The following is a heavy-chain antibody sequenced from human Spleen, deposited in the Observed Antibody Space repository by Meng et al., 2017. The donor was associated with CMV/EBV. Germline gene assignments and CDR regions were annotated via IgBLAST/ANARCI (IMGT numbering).Heavy chain of an antibody. Sequence: CRGSGYSFTSYWIGWVRQMPGKGLEWMGIIYPGDSDTRYSPSFQGQVTISVDKSISTAYLQWSSLKASDTAMYYCARHQRSLFGVVLWGQGTLVTVSS. D-gene: IGHD3-3*01. J-gene: IGHJ4*02. CDR3: ARHQRSLFGVVL. CDR2: IYPGDSDT. CDR1: GYSFTSYW. V-gene: IGHV5-51*01.